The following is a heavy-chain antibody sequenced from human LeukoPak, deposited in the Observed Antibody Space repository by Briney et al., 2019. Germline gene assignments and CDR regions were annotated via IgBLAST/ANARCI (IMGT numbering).Heavy chain of an antibody. CDR1: GYTFTGYY. D-gene: IGHD3-9*01. J-gene: IGHJ6*03. CDR2: INPNSGGT. Sequence: ASVKVSCKASGYTFTGYYMHWVRQAPGQGLEWMGWINPNSGGTNYVQKFQGRVTMTRDTSISTAYMELSRLRSDDTAVYYCASSYDILTGPQYYYYYYMDVWGKGTTVTVSS. CDR3: ASSYDILTGPQYYYYYYMDV. V-gene: IGHV1-2*02.